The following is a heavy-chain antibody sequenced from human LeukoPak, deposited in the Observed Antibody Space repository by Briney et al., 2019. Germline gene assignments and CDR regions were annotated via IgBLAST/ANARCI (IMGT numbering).Heavy chain of an antibody. V-gene: IGHV4-59*01. D-gene: IGHD6-6*01. J-gene: IGHJ4*02. CDR1: GGSISSYY. CDR3: ARVPYGGSASLFDY. Sequence: SETLSLTCTVSGGSISSYYWSWLRQPPGKGLEWIGYIYSSGGNNYNPSLKSRVTISVDTSKTQFSLKRSPVTAADTAYYYCARVPYGGSASLFDYWGQGTLVTVSS. CDR2: IYSSGGN.